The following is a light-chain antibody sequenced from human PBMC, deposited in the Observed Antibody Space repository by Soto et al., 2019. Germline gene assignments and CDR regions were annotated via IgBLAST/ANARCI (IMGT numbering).Light chain of an antibody. V-gene: IGKV1-6*01. J-gene: IGKJ1*01. Sequence: IQMTQSPSSLSASIGDRFTITCQASQDVSNYSNWYQQKPGKAPNLLIFAAVNLQSGVPSRFRGGGSGTHFTLTISSLQPEDFATYYCLQHYNFSWTFGQGTKVDIK. CDR2: AAV. CDR1: QDVSNY. CDR3: LQHYNFSWT.